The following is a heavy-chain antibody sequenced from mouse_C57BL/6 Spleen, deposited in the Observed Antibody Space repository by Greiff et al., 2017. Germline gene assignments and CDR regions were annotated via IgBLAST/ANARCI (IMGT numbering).Heavy chain of an antibody. V-gene: IGHV3-6*01. D-gene: IGHD2-2*01. Sequence: DVQLQESGPGLVKPSQSLSLTCSVTGYSITSGYYWNWIRQFPGNKLEWMGYISYDGSNNYNPSLKNRISITRDTSKNQFFLKLNSVTTEDTATYYCARDKGLPSMDYWGQGTSVTVSS. CDR1: GYSITSGYY. J-gene: IGHJ4*01. CDR2: ISYDGSN. CDR3: ARDKGLPSMDY.